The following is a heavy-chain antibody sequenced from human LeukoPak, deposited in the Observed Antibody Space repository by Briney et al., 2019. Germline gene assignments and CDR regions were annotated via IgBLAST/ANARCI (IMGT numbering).Heavy chain of an antibody. CDR2: ISAYHGNT. D-gene: IGHD3-3*01. CDR3: ARQRFLEGELGEGDY. CDR1: GYTFTSYG. V-gene: IGHV1-18*01. Sequence: ASVKVSCKASGYTFTSYGISWERQAPGQGLEWMGWISAYHGNTNYAPKLQGRVTMTTDTSTSTAYMERRSLRSDDTAVYYCARQRFLEGELGEGDYWGQGTLVTVSS. J-gene: IGHJ4*02.